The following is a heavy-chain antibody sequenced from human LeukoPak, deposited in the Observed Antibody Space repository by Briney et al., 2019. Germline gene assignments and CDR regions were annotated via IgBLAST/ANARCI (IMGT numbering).Heavy chain of an antibody. D-gene: IGHD6-19*01. V-gene: IGHV4-39*01. CDR3: ARGYSSGWYQDAFDI. Sequence: PSETLSLTCTVSGGSISSSSYYWGWIRQPPGKGLEWIGSIYYSGSTYYNPSLKSRVTISVDTSKNQFSLKLSSVTAADTAVYYCARGYSSGWYQDAFDIWGQGTMVTVSS. J-gene: IGHJ3*02. CDR1: GGSISSSSYY. CDR2: IYYSGST.